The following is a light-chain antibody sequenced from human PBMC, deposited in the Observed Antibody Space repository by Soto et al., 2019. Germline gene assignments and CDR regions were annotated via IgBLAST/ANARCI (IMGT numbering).Light chain of an antibody. CDR2: GAS. V-gene: IGKV3-15*01. CDR3: QQYNNWPWT. Sequence: EIVMTHSPATLSVSQGDRATLSCRASQRVSSNLAWYQQKPGQAPRLLIYGASTRATGIPARFSGSGSGTEFTHTISSLQSEDFAVYYCQQYNNWPWTVGQGTKVEIK. J-gene: IGKJ1*01. CDR1: QRVSSN.